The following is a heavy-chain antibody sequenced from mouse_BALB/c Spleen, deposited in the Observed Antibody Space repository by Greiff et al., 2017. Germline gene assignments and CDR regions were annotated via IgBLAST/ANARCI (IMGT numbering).Heavy chain of an antibody. CDR2: INPYYGST. CDR3: ARHYADY. V-gene: IGHV1-39*01. J-gene: IGHJ2*01. CDR1: GYSFTDYI. D-gene: IGHD1-1*02. Sequence: VQLQQTGPELVKPGASVKISCKASGYSFTDYIMLWVKQSHGKSLEWIGNINPYYGSTSYNLKFKGKATLTVDKSSSTAYMQLNSLTSEDSAVYYCARHYADYWGQGTTLTVSS.